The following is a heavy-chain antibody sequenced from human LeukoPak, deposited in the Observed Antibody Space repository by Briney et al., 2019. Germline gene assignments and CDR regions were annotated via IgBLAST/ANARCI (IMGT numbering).Heavy chain of an antibody. D-gene: IGHD3-10*01. Sequence: SETLFLTCSVSGASLSPFHWTWFRQPAGKRPEWIGLIYTNGATTLNPSLKSRVTMSVDTSKNQFSLKLSSVTAADAAVYYCARDLPLSSAGSHYYFYMDVWGRGTTVTVSS. J-gene: IGHJ6*03. CDR2: IYTNGAT. CDR1: GASLSPFH. V-gene: IGHV4-4*07. CDR3: ARDLPLSSAGSHYYFYMDV.